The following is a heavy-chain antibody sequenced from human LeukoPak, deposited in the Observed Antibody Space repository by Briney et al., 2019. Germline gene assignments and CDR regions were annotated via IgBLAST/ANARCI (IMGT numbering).Heavy chain of an antibody. CDR3: AKYPTAGYDRRYCNY. J-gene: IGHJ4*02. CDR2: ISYDGSNK. CDR1: GFTFSTYG. D-gene: IGHD3-22*01. V-gene: IGHV3-30*18. Sequence: GGSLRLSCAASGFTFSTYGVHWVRQAPGKGLEWVAVISYDGSNKYYADSVKGRFTISRDNSKNTLYLQMNSLRAEDTAVYYCAKYPTAGYDRRYCNYWGQGTLVTVSS.